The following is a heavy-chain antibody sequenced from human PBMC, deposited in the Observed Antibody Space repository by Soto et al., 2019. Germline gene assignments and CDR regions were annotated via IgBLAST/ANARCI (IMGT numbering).Heavy chain of an antibody. Sequence: GGSLRLSCAASGFTFSSYSMNWVRQAPGKGLEWVSYISSSSSTIYYADSVKGRFTISRDNAKNSLYLQMNSLRAEDTAVYYCARDTSYQLFHDIYYYYMDVWGKGTTVTVSS. CDR3: ARDTSYQLFHDIYYYYMDV. CDR1: GFTFSSYS. CDR2: ISSSSSTI. V-gene: IGHV3-48*01. D-gene: IGHD2-2*01. J-gene: IGHJ6*03.